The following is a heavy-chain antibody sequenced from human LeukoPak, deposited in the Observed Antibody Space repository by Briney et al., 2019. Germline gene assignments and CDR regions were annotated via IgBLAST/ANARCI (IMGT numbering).Heavy chain of an antibody. D-gene: IGHD1-14*01. CDR3: ATETNGRHYDY. CDR2: IGPTGSDR. J-gene: IGHJ4*02. V-gene: IGHV3-21*06. Sequence: GGSLRLSCTASGLTFSTSGFNWVRQAPGKGREWVASIGPTGSDRYHADSIKGRFTISRDNANNFLYLQMNSLRAEDTAVYYCATETNGRHYDYWGQGTLLTVFS. CDR1: GLTFSTSG.